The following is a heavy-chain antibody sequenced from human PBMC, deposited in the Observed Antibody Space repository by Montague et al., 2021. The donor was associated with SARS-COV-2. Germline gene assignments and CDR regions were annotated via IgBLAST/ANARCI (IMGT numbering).Heavy chain of an antibody. CDR2: ISSSGSII. D-gene: IGHD3-9*01. CDR3: ARGNCDRLLLPDGYFDD. CDR1: GFTFSSYA. V-gene: IGHV3-48*03. Sequence: SLRLSCAASGFTFSSYAMNWVRQAPGKGLEWVSSISSSGSIIYYADSVKGRFTISRDNAKNSLYLQMNSLRAEDTAVYYCARGNCDRLLLPDGYFDDWGHGTLVTVSS. J-gene: IGHJ4*01.